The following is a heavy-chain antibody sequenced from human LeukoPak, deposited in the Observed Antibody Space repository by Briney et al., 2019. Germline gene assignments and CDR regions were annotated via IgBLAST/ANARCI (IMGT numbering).Heavy chain of an antibody. CDR1: GFTFSNYW. Sequence: GGSLRLSCAASGFTFSNYWMHWVRQAPLKGLVWVSRINSDGGSTGYADSVKGRFTISRDNTKNTLYLQMNSLRAEDTALYYCARGGTSGSLIYWGQGTLVTVSS. CDR2: INSDGGST. J-gene: IGHJ4*02. D-gene: IGHD1-26*01. V-gene: IGHV3-74*01. CDR3: ARGGTSGSLIY.